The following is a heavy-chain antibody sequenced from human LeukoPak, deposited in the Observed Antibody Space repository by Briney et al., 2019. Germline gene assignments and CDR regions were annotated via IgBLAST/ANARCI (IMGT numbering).Heavy chain of an antibody. J-gene: IGHJ2*01. D-gene: IGHD2-15*01. CDR3: ARGYCSGGSCYPGYWYFDL. CDR2: IYYSGST. CDR1: GGSISSSSYY. V-gene: IGHV4-39*07. Sequence: SETLSLTCTVSGGSISSSSYYWGWIRQPPGKGLEWIGSIYYSGSTYYNPSLKSRVTISVDTSKNQFSLKLSSVTAADTAVYYCARGYCSGGSCYPGYWYFDLWGRGTLVTVSS.